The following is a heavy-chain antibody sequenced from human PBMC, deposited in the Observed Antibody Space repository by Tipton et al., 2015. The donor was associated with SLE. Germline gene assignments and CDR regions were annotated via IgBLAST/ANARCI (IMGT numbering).Heavy chain of an antibody. Sequence: LRLSCTVSGGSISSDYWTWIRQPPGKGLESIGTIYYSGSTYYNPSLKSRVTISVDTSKNQFSLKMSSVTAADTAVYYCARGYCSGDVCFGRGYFDYWGQGTQVTVSS. V-gene: IGHV4-59*12. CDR1: GGSISSDY. CDR3: ARGYCSGDVCFGRGYFDY. CDR2: IYYSGST. J-gene: IGHJ4*02. D-gene: IGHD2-8*02.